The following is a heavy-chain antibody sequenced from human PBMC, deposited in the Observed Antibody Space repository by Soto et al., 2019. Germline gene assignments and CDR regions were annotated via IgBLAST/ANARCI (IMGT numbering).Heavy chain of an antibody. CDR2: IYPGDSDT. V-gene: IGHV5-51*01. J-gene: IGHJ3*02. D-gene: IGHD3-3*01. Sequence: GESLKISCKGSGYSFTSYWIGWVRQMPGKGLEWMGIIYPGDSDTRYSPSFQGQVTISADKSISTAYLQWSSLKASDTAMYYCARGKIKIFGVVVDAFDIWGQGTMVTVSS. CDR3: ARGKIKIFGVVVDAFDI. CDR1: GYSFTSYW.